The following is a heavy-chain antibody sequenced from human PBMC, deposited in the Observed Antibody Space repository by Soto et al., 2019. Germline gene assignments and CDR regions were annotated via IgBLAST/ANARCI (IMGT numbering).Heavy chain of an antibody. CDR1: GFTFSDYY. J-gene: IGHJ5*02. D-gene: IGHD6-19*01. Sequence: QVQLVESGGGLVKPGGSLRLSCAASGFTFSDYYMSWIRQAPGKGLEWVSYISSSGSTIYYADSVKGRFTISRDNAKNSLYLQKNSLRAEDTAVYYCAREKYPGYSSGWYTGGAKGWFDPWGQGTLVTVSS. V-gene: IGHV3-11*01. CDR2: ISSSGSTI. CDR3: AREKYPGYSSGWYTGGAKGWFDP.